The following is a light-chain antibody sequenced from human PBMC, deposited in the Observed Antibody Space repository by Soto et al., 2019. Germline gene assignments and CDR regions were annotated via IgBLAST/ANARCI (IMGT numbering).Light chain of an antibody. V-gene: IGKV1-5*01. CDR3: QQANSFPIT. J-gene: IGKJ5*01. CDR1: QSISSW. CDR2: DAS. Sequence: DIQMTQSPSTLSASVGDRVTITCRASQSISSWLAWYQQKPGKAPKLLIYDASSLESGVPSRFSGSESGTDFTLTISNLQPEDCAIYFCQQANSFPITFGQGTRLEIK.